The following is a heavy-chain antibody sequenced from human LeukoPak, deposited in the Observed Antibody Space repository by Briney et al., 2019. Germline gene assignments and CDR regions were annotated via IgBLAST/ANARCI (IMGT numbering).Heavy chain of an antibody. V-gene: IGHV1-18*01. CDR2: ISAYNGNT. CDR3: ARDLVKLERTNTFDY. CDR1: GYTFTSYG. J-gene: IGHJ4*02. Sequence: GASVTVSCKASGYTFTSYGISWVRQAPGQGLEWMGWISAYNGNTNYAQKLQGRVTMTTDTSTSTAYMELRSLRSDDTAVYYCARDLVKLERTNTFDYWGQGTLVTVSS. D-gene: IGHD1-1*01.